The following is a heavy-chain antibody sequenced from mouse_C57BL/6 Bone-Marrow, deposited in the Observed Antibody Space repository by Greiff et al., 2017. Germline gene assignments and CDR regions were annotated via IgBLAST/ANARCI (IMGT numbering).Heavy chain of an antibody. D-gene: IGHD1-1*01. CDR2: IDPSDSYT. CDR1: GYTFTSYW. CDR3: AREGYYYGKGY. J-gene: IGHJ2*01. V-gene: IGHV1-69*01. Sequence: QVHVKQPGAELVMPGASVKLSCKASGYTFTSYWMHWVKQRPGQGLEWIGEIDPSDSYTNYNQKFKGKSTLTVDTSSSTAYMQRSSLTSEYSAVYYCAREGYYYGKGYWGQGTTLTVSS.